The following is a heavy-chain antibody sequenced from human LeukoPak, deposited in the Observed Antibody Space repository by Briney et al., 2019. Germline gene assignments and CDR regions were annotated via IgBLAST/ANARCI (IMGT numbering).Heavy chain of an antibody. CDR1: GYAFTSYD. CDR2: MSPASGNT. V-gene: IGHV1-8*01. CDR3: ARGPPNWGFDS. D-gene: IGHD7-27*01. Sequence: ASVKVSCKASGYAFTSYDLNWVRRATGQGLEWMGWMSPASGNTGYAQEFQGRVTMTRDTSVSTAYMELNSLRSEDTAVYYCARGPPNWGFDSWGQGTLVTVSS. J-gene: IGHJ4*02.